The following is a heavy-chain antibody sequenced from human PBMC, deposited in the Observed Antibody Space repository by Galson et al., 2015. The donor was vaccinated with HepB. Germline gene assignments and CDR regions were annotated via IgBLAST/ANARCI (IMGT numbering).Heavy chain of an antibody. CDR1: GYTLTELS. CDR2: FDPEDGET. CDR3: ATWGVLPSFDWLFMYYFDY. V-gene: IGHV1-24*01. D-gene: IGHD3-9*01. Sequence: SVKVSCKVSGYTLTELSMHWVRQAPGKGLEWMGGFDPEDGETIYAQNFQGRVTMTEDTSTDTAYMELSSLRSEDTAVYYCATWGVLPSFDWLFMYYFDYWGQGTLVTVSS. J-gene: IGHJ4*02.